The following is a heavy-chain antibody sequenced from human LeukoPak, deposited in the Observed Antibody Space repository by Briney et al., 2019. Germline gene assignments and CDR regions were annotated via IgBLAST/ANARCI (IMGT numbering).Heavy chain of an antibody. D-gene: IGHD5-24*01. CDR2: IIPIFGTA. Sequence: ASVKVSCKASGYTFTSYGISWVRQAPGQGLEWMGGIIPIFGTANYAQKFQGRATITADKSTSTAYMELSSLRSEDTAVYYCARDPPRDGYNNNWFDPWGQGTLVTVSS. CDR3: ARDPPRDGYNNNWFDP. V-gene: IGHV1-69*06. CDR1: GYTFTSYG. J-gene: IGHJ5*02.